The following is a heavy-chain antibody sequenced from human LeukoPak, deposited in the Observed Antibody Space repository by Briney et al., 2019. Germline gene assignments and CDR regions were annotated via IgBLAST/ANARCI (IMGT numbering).Heavy chain of an antibody. CDR2: IYTSGST. J-gene: IGHJ3*02. CDR1: GGSISSYY. CDR3: ARAGAGIAAAGTLAFDI. V-gene: IGHV4-4*07. Sequence: SETLSLTCTVSGGSISSYYWSWIRQPAGKGLEWIGRIYTSGSTNYNPSLKSRVTMSVDTSKNQFSLKLSSVTAADTAVYSCARAGAGIAAAGTLAFDIWGQGTMVSVSS. D-gene: IGHD6-13*01.